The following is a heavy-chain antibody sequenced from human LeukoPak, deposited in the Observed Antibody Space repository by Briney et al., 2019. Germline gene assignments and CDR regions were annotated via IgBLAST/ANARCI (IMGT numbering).Heavy chain of an antibody. Sequence: GGSLRLSCAASGFTFSSYSMNWVRQAPGKGLEWVSSSSSSSSYIYYADSVKGRFTISRDNAKNSLYLQMSSLRAEDTAVYYCARLPLGSAAFDIWGQGTMVTVSS. D-gene: IGHD6-6*01. CDR3: ARLPLGSAAFDI. CDR1: GFTFSSYS. CDR2: SSSSSSYI. V-gene: IGHV3-21*01. J-gene: IGHJ3*02.